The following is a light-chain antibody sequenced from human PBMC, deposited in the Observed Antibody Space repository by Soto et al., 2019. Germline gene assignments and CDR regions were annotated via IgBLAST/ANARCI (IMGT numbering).Light chain of an antibody. CDR1: QSVGSY. V-gene: IGKV3-11*01. CDR2: DAS. J-gene: IGKJ4*01. Sequence: EIVLTQSPATLSLTRGERATLSCRASQSVGSYLIWYQQKPGQAPRLLIYDASIRATGIPARFSGSGSGTDFTLTISSLEPEDFAVYYCQQRHNWPPLTFGGGTKVEI. CDR3: QQRHNWPPLT.